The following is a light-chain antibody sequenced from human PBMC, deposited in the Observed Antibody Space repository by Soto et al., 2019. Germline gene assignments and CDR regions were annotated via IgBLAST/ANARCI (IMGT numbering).Light chain of an antibody. CDR3: AAWDNSLNGVV. J-gene: IGLJ2*01. V-gene: IGLV1-44*01. CDR1: GSNIGSNF. CDR2: NNN. Sequence: QSALTQPPSASGTPGQRVTISCSGSGSNIGSNFVSWYQQLPRAAPKLLMYNNNQRPSGVPDRFSGSKSGTSASLAVSGLQSEEEADYYCAAWDNSLNGVVFGGGTNVTVL.